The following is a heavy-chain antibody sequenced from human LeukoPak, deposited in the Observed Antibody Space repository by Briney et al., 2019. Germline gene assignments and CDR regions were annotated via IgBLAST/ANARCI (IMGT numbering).Heavy chain of an antibody. CDR3: ARADLTVDYYGSGSQFDY. CDR1: GFTFSNAW. J-gene: IGHJ4*02. D-gene: IGHD3-10*01. V-gene: IGHV3-15*01. Sequence: GGSLRLSCAASGFTFSNAWMSWVRQAPGKGLEWVGRIKSKTDGGTTDYAAPVKGRFTISRDDSKNTLYLQMNSLRAEDTAVYYCARADLTVDYYGSGSQFDYWGQGTLVTVSS. CDR2: IKSKTDGGTT.